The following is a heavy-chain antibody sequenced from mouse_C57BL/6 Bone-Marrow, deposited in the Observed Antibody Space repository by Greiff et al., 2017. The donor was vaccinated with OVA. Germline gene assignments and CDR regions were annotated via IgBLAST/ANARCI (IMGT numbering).Heavy chain of an antibody. V-gene: IGHV1-59*01. CDR3: ARSEVFAY. CDR1: GYTFTSYW. J-gene: IGHJ3*01. Sequence: QVQLQQPGAELVRPGTSVKLSCKASGYTFTSYWMHWVKQRPGQGLEWIGVIDPSDSYTNYNQKFKGKATLTVDTSSSTAYMQLSSLTSEDSAVYYCARSEVFAYWGQGTLVTVSA. CDR2: IDPSDSYT.